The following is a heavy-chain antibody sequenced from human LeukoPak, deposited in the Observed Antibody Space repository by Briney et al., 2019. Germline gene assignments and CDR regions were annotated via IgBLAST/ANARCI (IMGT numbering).Heavy chain of an antibody. CDR2: IIPIFGPA. D-gene: IGHD3-16*02. CDR1: GGTFINYA. J-gene: IGHJ6*03. Sequence: SVKVSCKASGGTFINYAISWVRPAPGQGLEWMGGIIPIFGPANYAQKFQGRVTITTDESTTTPYMDLSSLRAEDTPVYYCAGSSLIVHNSCYLDVWGKGTTVTGSS. CDR3: AGSSLIVHNSCYLDV. V-gene: IGHV1-69*05.